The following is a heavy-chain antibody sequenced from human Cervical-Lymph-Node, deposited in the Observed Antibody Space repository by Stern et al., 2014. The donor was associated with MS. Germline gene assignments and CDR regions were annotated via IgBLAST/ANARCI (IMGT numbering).Heavy chain of an antibody. CDR3: ATNTATTYWYFDL. V-gene: IGHV1-69*01. CDR2: IIPIFGAP. Sequence: QLVQSGAEVKKPGSSVKVSCKSSGGSFNNYAVSWVRQAPGQGLEWMGGIIPIFGAPDYAWKFQGRVTITADEATSTAYLEFNSLRLEDTAVYYCATNTATTYWYFDLWGRGTLVTVSS. CDR1: GGSFNNYA. D-gene: IGHD4-17*01. J-gene: IGHJ2*01.